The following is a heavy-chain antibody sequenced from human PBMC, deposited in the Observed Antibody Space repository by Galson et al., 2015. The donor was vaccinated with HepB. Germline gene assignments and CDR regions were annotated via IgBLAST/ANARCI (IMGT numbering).Heavy chain of an antibody. CDR2: IIPIFGTA. CDR3: ARASDGIFGVAAFDI. D-gene: IGHD3-3*01. J-gene: IGHJ3*02. CDR1: GGTFSSHA. V-gene: IGHV1-69*13. Sequence: SVKVSCKASGGTFSSHAISWVRQAPGQGLEWMGGIIPIFGTANYAQKFQGRVTITADESTSTAYMELSSLRSEDTAVYYCARASDGIFGVAAFDIWGQGTMVTVSS.